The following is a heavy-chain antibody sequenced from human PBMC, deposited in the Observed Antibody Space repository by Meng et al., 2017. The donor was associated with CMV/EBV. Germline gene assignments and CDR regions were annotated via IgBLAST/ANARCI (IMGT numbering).Heavy chain of an antibody. D-gene: IGHD4-23*01. J-gene: IGHJ4*02. CDR3: ARDGYGGAFAY. CDR2: ISSSGSTI. V-gene: IGHV3-48*03. CDR1: GFTFSSYE. Sequence: GESLKISCAASGFTFSSYEMNWVRQAPGKGLEWVSDISSSGSTIYYADSVKGRFTISRDNAKNSLYLQMKSLRAEDTALYYCARDGYGGAFAYWGQGTLVTVSS.